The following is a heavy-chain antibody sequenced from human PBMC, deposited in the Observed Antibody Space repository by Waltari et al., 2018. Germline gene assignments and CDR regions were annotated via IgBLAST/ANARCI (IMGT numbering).Heavy chain of an antibody. CDR2: FIPLSGSQ. Sequence: QVQLAQSGAEVKSPGSSVTISCKASGLSLSGSTSSWVRQAPGQGLEWMGGFIPLSGSQIYTQRFQGRLTITADGSTRTTVMELRNLRYEDTAVYFCARGYRYDSSERFYLDYWGQGTPVIVSS. D-gene: IGHD3-22*01. J-gene: IGHJ4*02. CDR3: ARGYRYDSSERFYLDY. V-gene: IGHV1-69*12. CDR1: GLSLSGST.